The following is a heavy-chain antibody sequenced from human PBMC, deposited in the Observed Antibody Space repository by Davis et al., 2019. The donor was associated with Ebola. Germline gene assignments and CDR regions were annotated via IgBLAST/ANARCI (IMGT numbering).Heavy chain of an antibody. CDR2: IYYSGST. D-gene: IGHD3-16*02. CDR1: GGSISSGGYY. CDR3: ARSLRLGELSTRGWFDP. J-gene: IGHJ5*02. V-gene: IGHV4-31*03. Sequence: MPSETLSLTCTVSGGSISSGGYYWSWIRQHPGKGLEWIGYIYYSGSTYYNPSLKSRVTISVDTSKYQFSLKLSSVTAADTAVYYCARSLRLGELSTRGWFDPWGQGTLVTVSS.